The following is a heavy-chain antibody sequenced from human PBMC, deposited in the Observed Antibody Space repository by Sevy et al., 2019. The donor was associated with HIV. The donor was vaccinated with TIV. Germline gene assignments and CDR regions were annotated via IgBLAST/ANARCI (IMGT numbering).Heavy chain of an antibody. J-gene: IGHJ4*02. CDR1: GFTFSDYY. CDR2: IRNKANSYTT. D-gene: IGHD2-21*01. CDR3: ASVMRRILWWSLDS. Sequence: GGSLRLSCAASGFTFSDYYMDWVRQAPGKGLEWVGRIRNKANSYTTEFAASVKGRFTISIADSKNSLYLQMHSLKTGDTAVYYCASVMRRILWWSLDSWGQGTLVTVSS. V-gene: IGHV3-72*01.